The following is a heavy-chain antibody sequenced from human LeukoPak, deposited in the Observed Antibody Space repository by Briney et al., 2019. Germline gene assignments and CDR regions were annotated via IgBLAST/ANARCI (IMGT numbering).Heavy chain of an antibody. CDR3: ARRAAVTARYYFDY. D-gene: IGHD4-17*01. V-gene: IGHV4-59*08. CDR2: INYSGST. Sequence: SETLSLTCTVYGGSISSYYWSWIRQPPGKGLEWIGYINYSGSTNYNPSLKSRVTISVDTSKNQFSLKLSSVTAADTAVYYCARRAAVTARYYFDYWGQGTLVTVSS. J-gene: IGHJ4*02. CDR1: GGSISSYY.